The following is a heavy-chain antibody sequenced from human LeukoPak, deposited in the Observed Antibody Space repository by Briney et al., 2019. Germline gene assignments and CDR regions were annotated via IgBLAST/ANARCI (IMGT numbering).Heavy chain of an antibody. CDR1: GFTFSDYA. J-gene: IGHJ5*02. D-gene: IGHD6-13*01. CDR3: ARDRIAAYNWFDP. V-gene: IGHV3-21*01. CDR2: ISSSSSYI. Sequence: GGSLRLSCVASGFTFSDYAMNWVRQAPGKGLEWVSSISSSSSYIYYADSVKGRFTISRDNAKNSLYLQMNSLRAEDTAVYYCARDRIAAYNWFDPWGQGTLVTVSS.